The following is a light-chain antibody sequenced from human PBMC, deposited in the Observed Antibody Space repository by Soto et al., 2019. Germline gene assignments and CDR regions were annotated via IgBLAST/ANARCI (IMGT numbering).Light chain of an antibody. CDR2: AAS. CDR3: QQYYSYPGT. Sequence: AIRMTQSPSSLSASTRDRVTINFRASQGISSYLAWYQQKPGKAPKLLIYAASTLQSGVPSRFSGSGSGTDFTLTISCLQSEDFATYYCQQYYSYPGTFGQGTKVDIK. J-gene: IGKJ1*01. CDR1: QGISSY. V-gene: IGKV1-8*01.